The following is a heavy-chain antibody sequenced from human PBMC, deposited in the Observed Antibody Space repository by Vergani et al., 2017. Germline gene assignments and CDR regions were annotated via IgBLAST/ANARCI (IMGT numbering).Heavy chain of an antibody. D-gene: IGHD3-3*01. J-gene: IGHJ4*02. CDR3: TLYDFWSAKVIDY. Sequence: VQLQESGPGLVKPSGTLSLTCAVSGGSISSSNWWSWVRQPPGKGLEWVGFIRSKAYGGTTEYAASVKGRFTISRDDSKSIAYLQMNSLKTEDTAVYYCTLYDFWSAKVIDYWGQGTLVTVSS. CDR2: IRSKAYGGTT. CDR1: GGSISSSNW. V-gene: IGHV3-49*02.